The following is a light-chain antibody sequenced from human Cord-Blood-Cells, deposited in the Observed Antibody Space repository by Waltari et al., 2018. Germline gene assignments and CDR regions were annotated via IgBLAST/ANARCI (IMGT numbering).Light chain of an antibody. CDR1: SSNIGSNY. J-gene: IGLJ3*02. Sequence: QSVLTQPPSASGTPGQRVTISCSGSSSNIGSNYVYWYQQLPGTAPKLLILRNKRRASGVPDRFSGSRSGTSASLAISGLRSEDEADYYCAAWDDSLSGWVFGGGTKLTVL. V-gene: IGLV1-47*01. CDR2: RNK. CDR3: AAWDDSLSGWV.